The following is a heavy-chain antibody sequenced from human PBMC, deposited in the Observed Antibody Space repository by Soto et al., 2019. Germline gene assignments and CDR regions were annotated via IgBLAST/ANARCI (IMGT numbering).Heavy chain of an antibody. CDR1: GGSLSAYY. D-gene: IGHD2-2*01. CDR2: INPSGTP. Sequence: QVQLQQWGAGLLKPSETLSLTCAVYGGSLSAYYWSWIRQPPGKGLEWIGEINPSGTPNYNPSLKSRVTISVDTSKNQFSLKLSSVTAADTAVYHCALAPAAHILHWGQGTLVTVSS. J-gene: IGHJ1*01. V-gene: IGHV4-34*01. CDR3: ALAPAAHILH.